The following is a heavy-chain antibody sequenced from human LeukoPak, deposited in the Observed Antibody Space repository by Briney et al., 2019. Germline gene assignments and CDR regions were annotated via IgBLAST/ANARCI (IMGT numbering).Heavy chain of an antibody. J-gene: IGHJ4*02. CDR1: GFTLSTYA. CDR2: ISGSGGNT. CDR3: AKGSGRPYYFDY. V-gene: IGHV3-23*01. Sequence: PLRSLCLSRAASGFTLSTYAMNWVRQAPGQGLGCVTAISGSGGNTYYADSVKGRFTISRDNSKNTLYLQINSLRAEDTAVHYCAKGSGRPYYFDYWGQGTLVTVSS. D-gene: IGHD3-3*01.